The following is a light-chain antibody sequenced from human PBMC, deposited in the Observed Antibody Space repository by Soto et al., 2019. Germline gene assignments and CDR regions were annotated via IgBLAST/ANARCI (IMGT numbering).Light chain of an antibody. V-gene: IGKV1-39*01. Sequence: DIHMTQSPSSLSASVGGSITIPCRASQSLGNYLNWYQQRPGEPPKLIISTASNLETGVPSRCSGSGSGTDFTLTISSLQPEDFATYDCQQSYNTPRTFGHGTKVDIK. J-gene: IGKJ1*01. CDR3: QQSYNTPRT. CDR1: QSLGNY. CDR2: TAS.